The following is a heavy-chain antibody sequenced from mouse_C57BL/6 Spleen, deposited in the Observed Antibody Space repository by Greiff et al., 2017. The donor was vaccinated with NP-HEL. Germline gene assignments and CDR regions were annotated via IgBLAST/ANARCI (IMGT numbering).Heavy chain of an antibody. CDR3: ARKEDYDYGWFAY. V-gene: IGHV2-2*01. D-gene: IGHD2-4*01. J-gene: IGHJ3*01. CDR1: GFSLTSYG. CDR2: IWSGGST. Sequence: VKLVESGPGLVQPSQSLSITCTVSGFSLTSYGVHWVRQSPGKGLEWLGVIWSGGSTDYNAAFISRLSISKDNSKSQVFFKMNSLQADDTAIYYCARKEDYDYGWFAYWGQGTLVTVSA.